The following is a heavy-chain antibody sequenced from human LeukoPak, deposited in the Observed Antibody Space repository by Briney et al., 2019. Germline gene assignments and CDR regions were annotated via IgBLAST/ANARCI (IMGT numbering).Heavy chain of an antibody. V-gene: IGHV1-2*02. J-gene: IGHJ4*02. CDR1: EYTFTGYY. Sequence: ASVKVSCKASEYTFTGYYMHWVRQAPGQGLEWMGVLNPNSGGTNYAQKFQGRMTMTRDTSISTAYMELSRLRSDATAVYYCARARQWPTMIRALTPPLVDYWGQGTLVTVSS. CDR3: ARARQWPTMIRALTPPLVDY. CDR2: LNPNSGGT. D-gene: IGHD3-10*01.